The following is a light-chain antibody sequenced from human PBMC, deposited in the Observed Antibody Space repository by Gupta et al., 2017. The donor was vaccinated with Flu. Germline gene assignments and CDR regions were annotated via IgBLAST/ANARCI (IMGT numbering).Light chain of an antibody. CDR2: DDY. J-gene: IGLJ2*01. CDR3: VVWDDSLNGPV. CDR1: SSNIGENL. V-gene: IGLV1-44*01. Sequence: QSVLTQPPSAAGTTGQRVTLSCSGGSSNIGENLVSWYQHIPGTAPKLLIYDDYHRPSGIPDRFSGSRSGTSASLAISGLQSEDETVYYCVVWDDSLNGPVFGGGTTLTVL.